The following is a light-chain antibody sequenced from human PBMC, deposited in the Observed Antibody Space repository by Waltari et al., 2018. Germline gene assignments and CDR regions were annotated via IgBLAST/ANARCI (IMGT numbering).Light chain of an antibody. Sequence: EIVLTQSPCSLSLSPGERAILSCRATETVDSDFLAWYQQKPGQAPRLIIYGASNRATGVPDRFSASGFATHFTLTITRVEPEDFAVYFCQQYGSSPLTFGGGTTVEIK. J-gene: IGKJ4*01. CDR1: ETVDSDF. V-gene: IGKV3-20*01. CDR3: QQYGSSPLT. CDR2: GAS.